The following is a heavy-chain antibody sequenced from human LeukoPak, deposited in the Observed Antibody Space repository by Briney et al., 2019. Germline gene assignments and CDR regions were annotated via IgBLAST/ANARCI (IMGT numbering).Heavy chain of an antibody. Sequence: GGSLRLSCAAAGFTFSTYWMHWVRQAPGKGLVWVSRIKSDGSSTSYADSAKGRFTISRDNAKNTLYLQMNSLRAEDTAVYYCGRGPAYHGDGPGFWGQGTLVTVSS. CDR3: GRGPAYHGDGPGF. D-gene: IGHD3-10*01. V-gene: IGHV3-74*01. CDR2: IKSDGSST. J-gene: IGHJ4*02. CDR1: GFTFSTYW.